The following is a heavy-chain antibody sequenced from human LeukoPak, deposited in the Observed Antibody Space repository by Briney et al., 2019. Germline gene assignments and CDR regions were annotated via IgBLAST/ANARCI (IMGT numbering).Heavy chain of an antibody. CDR2: IIPILGIA. J-gene: IGHJ4*02. V-gene: IGHV1-69*02. CDR1: GGTFSSYT. Sequence: SVKVSCKASGGTFSSYTISWVRQPPGQGLEWMGRIIPILGIANYAQKFQGRVTITADKSTSTAYMELSSLRSEDTAVYYCARAGDSSGYWAPFDYWGQGTPVTVSS. D-gene: IGHD3-22*01. CDR3: ARAGDSSGYWAPFDY.